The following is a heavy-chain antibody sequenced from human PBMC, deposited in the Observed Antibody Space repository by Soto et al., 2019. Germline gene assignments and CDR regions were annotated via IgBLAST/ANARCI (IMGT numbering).Heavy chain of an antibody. CDR3: AKRSGGFSEFDY. J-gene: IGHJ4*02. Sequence: GGSLRLSCAASGFTFSGFAMNWVRQPPGKGLEWVSSVDYTGSYTFYAASVKGRFAISRDNSKNMVYLELNSLRAEDTAVYYCAKRSGGFSEFDYWGQGTLVTVSS. D-gene: IGHD5-12*01. CDR2: VDYTGSYT. CDR1: GFTFSGFA. V-gene: IGHV3-23*01.